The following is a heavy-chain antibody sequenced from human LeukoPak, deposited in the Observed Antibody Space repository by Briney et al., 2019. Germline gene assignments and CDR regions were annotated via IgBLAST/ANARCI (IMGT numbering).Heavy chain of an antibody. Sequence: GGSLRLSCAASGFTFSSFSMIWVRQAPGKGLEWVAVMWNDGITGKYADSVRGRFSVSRDNSKNTVYLQMDSLRADDTSVYYCARDGSGWSSDYWGQGTLVTVSS. J-gene: IGHJ4*02. V-gene: IGHV3-33*08. D-gene: IGHD6-19*01. CDR1: GFTFSSFS. CDR2: MWNDGITG. CDR3: ARDGSGWSSDY.